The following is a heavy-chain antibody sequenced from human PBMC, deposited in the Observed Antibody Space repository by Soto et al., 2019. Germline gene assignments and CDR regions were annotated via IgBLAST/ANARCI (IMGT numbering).Heavy chain of an antibody. V-gene: IGHV3-73*02. J-gene: IGHJ4*02. D-gene: IGHD2-15*01. CDR3: ARLDCSGGSCYPYYFEH. CDR2: IRSNGRT. CDR1: GFTFSASA. Sequence: EVQLVESGGGLVQPGGSLELSCAASGFTFSASAMHWVRQASGKGLEWVGRIRSNGRTAYAASMQGRFTISRDDSKKRAYLQLNSLKTDDTAVYYCARLDCSGGSCYPYYFEHWGQGALVTVSA.